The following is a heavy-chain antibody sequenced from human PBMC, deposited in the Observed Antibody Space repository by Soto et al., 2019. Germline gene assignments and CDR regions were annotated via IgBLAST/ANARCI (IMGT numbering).Heavy chain of an antibody. CDR3: MIDFSTDYGDYWVRGVDS. CDR1: GFTFDDFA. CDR2: ISWDGRRL. V-gene: IGHV3-9*01. Sequence: EVQLAESGGELVQPGRSLRLSCVASGFTFDDFAMHWVRRPPGKGLEWVSVISWDGRRLGYADSVKSRFTISRDNAEKILYLQMSSLRIEDTASYYWMIDFSTDYGDYWVRGVDSWGQGTLVTVTS. J-gene: IGHJ4*02. D-gene: IGHD4-17*01.